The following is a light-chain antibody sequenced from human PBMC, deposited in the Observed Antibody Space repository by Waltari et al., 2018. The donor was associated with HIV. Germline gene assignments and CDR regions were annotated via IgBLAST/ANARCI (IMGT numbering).Light chain of an antibody. V-gene: IGLV1-47*01. CDR3: GAWDDSLRGVL. CDR2: RNE. J-gene: IGLJ2*01. CDR1: ASNIGSNY. Sequence: SVLTHPPSASGTPGRRVTIPCSGSASNIGSNYVFWYQHLPGTAPKLLIHRNEQRPSGVPDRFAGSTSGTSASLAISGLRSEDEADYYCGAWDDSLRGVLFGGGTKVAVL.